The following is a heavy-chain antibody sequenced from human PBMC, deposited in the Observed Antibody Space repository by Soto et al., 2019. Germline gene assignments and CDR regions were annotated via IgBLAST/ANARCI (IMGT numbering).Heavy chain of an antibody. CDR2: IYPGDSDT. CDR1: GYSFTSYW. D-gene: IGHD2-21*02. Sequence: GESLKISCKGSGYSFTSYWIGWVRQMPGKGLEWMGIIYPGDSDTRYSPSFQGQVTISADKSISTAYLQWSSLKASDTAMYYCSRTAYCGGDCYPRYYYGMDVWGQGTTVTVSS. CDR3: SRTAYCGGDCYPRYYYGMDV. J-gene: IGHJ6*02. V-gene: IGHV5-51*01.